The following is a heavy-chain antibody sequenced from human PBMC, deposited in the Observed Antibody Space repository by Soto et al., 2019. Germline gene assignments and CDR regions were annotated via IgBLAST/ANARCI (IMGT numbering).Heavy chain of an antibody. Sequence: QVQLVESEGGLVKPGGSLRLSCAASGFTFSDYYMSWIRQAPGKGLEWVSDISSSSSTIYYADSVKGRFTISRDNAKNSLFLQVNSLRAEDTAVYYCARARGSGTFFDYWGQGTLVTVSS. V-gene: IGHV3-11*01. CDR3: ARARGSGTFFDY. CDR1: GFTFSDYY. D-gene: IGHD3-10*01. CDR2: ISSSSSTI. J-gene: IGHJ4*02.